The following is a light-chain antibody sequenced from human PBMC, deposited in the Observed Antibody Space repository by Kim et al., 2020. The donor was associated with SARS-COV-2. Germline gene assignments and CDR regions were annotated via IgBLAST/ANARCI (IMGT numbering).Light chain of an antibody. J-gene: IGKJ1*01. CDR1: YSISNY. V-gene: IGKV1-39*01. Sequence: ASVGDRVTITCRASYSISNYLNWYQQKPGKAPTLLIYATSNLQSGVPPRFSGSGSGTDFTLTINSLQFEDFATYYCQQSHSSPQTFGQGTKVDIK. CDR2: ATS. CDR3: QQSHSSPQT.